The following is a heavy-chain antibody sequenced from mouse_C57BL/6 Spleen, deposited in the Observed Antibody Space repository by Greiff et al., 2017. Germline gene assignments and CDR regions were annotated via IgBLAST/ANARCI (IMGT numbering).Heavy chain of an antibody. CDR1: GFTFSSYA. D-gene: IGHD2-5*01. CDR2: ISDGGSYT. J-gene: IGHJ4*01. V-gene: IGHV5-4*01. Sequence: EVKLVESGGGLVKPGGSLKLSCAASGFTFSSYAMSWVRQTPEKRLEWVATISDGGSYTYYPDNVKGRFTISRDNAKNNLYLQMSHLKSEDTAMYYCARDSYYSNSYYYAMDYWGQGTSVTVSS. CDR3: ARDSYYSNSYYYAMDY.